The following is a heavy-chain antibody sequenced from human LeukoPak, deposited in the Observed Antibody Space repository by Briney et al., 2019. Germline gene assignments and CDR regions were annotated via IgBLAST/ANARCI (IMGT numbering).Heavy chain of an antibody. V-gene: IGHV3-23*01. CDR1: GFTFSIYA. D-gene: IGHD1-1*01. CDR3: AKDLTTAPGNVFHFDH. Sequence: PGGSLRLSCAASGFTFSIYAMSWVRQAPGKGLEWVSSISGGGGDTYYAASVKGRFTVSRDNSKNTLYLQMNNLRAADTALYFCAKDLTTAPGNVFHFDHWGQGILVTVSS. J-gene: IGHJ4*02. CDR2: ISGGGGDT.